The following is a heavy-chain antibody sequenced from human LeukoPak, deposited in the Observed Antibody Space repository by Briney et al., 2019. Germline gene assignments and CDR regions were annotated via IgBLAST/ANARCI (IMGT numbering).Heavy chain of an antibody. CDR3: AREGELLFDY. CDR1: GFTFSSYA. J-gene: IGHJ4*02. Sequence: GGSLRLSCAASGFTFSSYAMHWVRQAPGKGLEWVAVISYDGSNKYYADSVKGRFTISRDNSKNALYLQMNSLRAEDTAMYYCAREGELLFDYWGQGTLVTVSS. CDR2: ISYDGSNK. D-gene: IGHD1-26*01. V-gene: IGHV3-30-3*01.